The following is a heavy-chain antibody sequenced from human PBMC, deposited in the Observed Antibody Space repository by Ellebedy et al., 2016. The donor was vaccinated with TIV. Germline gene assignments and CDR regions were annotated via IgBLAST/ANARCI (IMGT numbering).Heavy chain of an antibody. D-gene: IGHD6-13*01. V-gene: IGHV5-51*01. J-gene: IGHJ4*02. CDR2: IYPGHSNT. Sequence: GESLKISCKGSGYSFTNYWIGWVRQMPGKGLEWMGNIYPGHSNTRYRPSFQGQVTISADRPSITTYLQWRSLRASDTAMYYCARYRSVAAGDFDYWGQGTLVTVSS. CDR3: ARYRSVAAGDFDY. CDR1: GYSFTNYW.